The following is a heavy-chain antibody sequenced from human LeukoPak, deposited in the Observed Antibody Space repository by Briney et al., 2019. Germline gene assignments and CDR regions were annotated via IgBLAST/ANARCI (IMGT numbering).Heavy chain of an antibody. CDR1: GFTFSTYG. J-gene: IGHJ4*02. D-gene: IGHD1-1*01. V-gene: IGHV3-23*01. CDR3: ATRDNKHLHYFDH. Sequence: GGSLRLSCAASGFTFSTYGMSWVRQAPGKGLEWVSVISDSGGSTNYADSVKGRFTISRDNSKNTLYLQMNSLRAEDTVVYYCATRDNKHLHYFDHWGQGTLVTVSS. CDR2: ISDSGGST.